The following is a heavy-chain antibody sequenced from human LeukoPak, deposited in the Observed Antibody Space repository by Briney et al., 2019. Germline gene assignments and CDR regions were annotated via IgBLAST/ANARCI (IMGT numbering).Heavy chain of an antibody. CDR1: GFTFSSSA. J-gene: IGHJ3*02. CDR3: AASRSYYYNSSGYWSAFDI. CDR2: IVVGSGNT. D-gene: IGHD3-22*01. Sequence: SVKVSCKASGFTFSSSALHWVRQARGQRLEWIGWIVVGSGNTNYAQKFQKRVTFTRDMSTSTAYMELSSLRSEDTAVYYCAASRSYYYNSSGYWSAFDIWGQGTMVTVSS. V-gene: IGHV1-58*01.